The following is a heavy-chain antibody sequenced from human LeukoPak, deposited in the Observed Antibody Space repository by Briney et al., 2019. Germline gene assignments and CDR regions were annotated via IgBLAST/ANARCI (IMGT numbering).Heavy chain of an antibody. CDR1: GFTFSSYW. V-gene: IGHV3-7*01. D-gene: IGHD4-17*01. J-gene: IGHJ4*02. CDR3: ASLYGDHLGLSRDY. CDR2: IKQDGSEK. Sequence: GGSLRLSCAASGFTFSSYWMSWVRQAPGKGLEWVANIKQDGSEKYYVDSVKGRFTISRDNAKNSLYLQMNSLRAEDTAVYYCASLYGDHLGLSRDYWGQGTLVTVSS.